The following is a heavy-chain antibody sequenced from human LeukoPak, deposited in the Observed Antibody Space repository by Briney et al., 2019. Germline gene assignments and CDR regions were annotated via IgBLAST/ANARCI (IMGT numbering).Heavy chain of an antibody. V-gene: IGHV4-59*06. CDR2: IYYSGST. CDR3: ARGPTFWSGPPWFDP. Sequence: PSETLSLTCTVSGGSISSYYWSWIRQHPGKGLEWIGYIYYSGSTYYNPSLKSRVTISVDTSKNQFSLKLSSVTAADTAVYYCARGPTFWSGPPWFDPWGQGTLVTVSS. CDR1: GGSISSYY. J-gene: IGHJ5*02. D-gene: IGHD3-3*01.